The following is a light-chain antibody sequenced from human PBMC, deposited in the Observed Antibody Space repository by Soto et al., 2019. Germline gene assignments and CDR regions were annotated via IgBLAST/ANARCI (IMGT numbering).Light chain of an antibody. CDR2: GAF. V-gene: IGKV3-20*01. CDR1: QSVSSSY. J-gene: IGKJ3*01. CDR3: QQYGDSPAT. Sequence: MVLAQAPGTLSLSPGERATLSCRASQSVSSSYLAWYQQKPGQAPRLLIYGAFNRATGIPDRFSGSGSGTDFTLTFSRLEPEDFAVYYCQQYGDSPATFGPGTKVDIK.